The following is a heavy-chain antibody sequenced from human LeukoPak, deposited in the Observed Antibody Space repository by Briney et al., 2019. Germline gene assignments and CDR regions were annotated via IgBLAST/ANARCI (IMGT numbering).Heavy chain of an antibody. Sequence: SETLSLTCAVYGGSFSGYYWSWLRQPPGKGLEWIGEINHSGSTNYNPSLKSRVTISVDTSKNQFSLKLSSVTAADTAVYYCARGFLDRPRRIEYYYYMDVWGKGTTVTVSS. CDR2: INHSGST. V-gene: IGHV4-34*01. J-gene: IGHJ6*03. D-gene: IGHD2-15*01. CDR1: GGSFSGYY. CDR3: ARGFLDRPRRIEYYYYMDV.